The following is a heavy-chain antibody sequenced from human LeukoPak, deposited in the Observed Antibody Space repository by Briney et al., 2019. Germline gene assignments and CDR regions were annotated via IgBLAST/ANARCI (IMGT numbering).Heavy chain of an antibody. CDR1: GGSFSTYF. D-gene: IGHD1-26*01. Sequence: SESLSFTCTIPGGSFSTYFWAWLRQPAGRGLEWIGRINFSGGTNYNPSLNSRVAMSVDTSNNQFSLTLCSVTAADTAVYYCAREGVGVVDYWGQGTLVTVSS. CDR3: AREGVGVVDY. J-gene: IGHJ4*02. V-gene: IGHV4-4*07. CDR2: INFSGGT.